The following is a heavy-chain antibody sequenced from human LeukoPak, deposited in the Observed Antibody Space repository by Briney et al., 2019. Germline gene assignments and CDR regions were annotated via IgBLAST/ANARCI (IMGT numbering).Heavy chain of an antibody. D-gene: IGHD1-26*01. CDR2: IKPNGGDT. V-gene: IGHV1-2*02. Sequence: ASVTVSCKASGYSFSGYYINWVRQAPGQGLERMGWIKPNGGDTNYPQKFRARITMTRDTSISTVYMELKSLTSDDTAVYYCARGDEWELAVDFWGQGTLVTVSS. CDR1: GYSFSGYY. J-gene: IGHJ4*02. CDR3: ARGDEWELAVDF.